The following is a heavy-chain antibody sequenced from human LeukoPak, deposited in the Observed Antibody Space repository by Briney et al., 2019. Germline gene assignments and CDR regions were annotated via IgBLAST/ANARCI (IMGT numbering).Heavy chain of an antibody. J-gene: IGHJ4*02. V-gene: IGHV3-23*01. CDR3: AKDIVATTDYFDY. D-gene: IGHD5-12*01. CDR2: ISGSGGST. CDR1: GFTFSSYA. Sequence: PGGSLRLSCAASGFTFSSYAMSWVRQAPGKGLEWVSAISGSGGSTYYADSVKGRFTISRDSSKNTLYLQMNSLRAEDTAVYYCAKDIVATTDYFDYWGQGTLVTVSS.